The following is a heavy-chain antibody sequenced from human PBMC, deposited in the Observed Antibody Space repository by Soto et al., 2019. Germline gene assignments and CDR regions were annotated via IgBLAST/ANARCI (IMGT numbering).Heavy chain of an antibody. CDR2: ISYDGSNK. D-gene: IGHD1-26*01. CDR3: ARGGSYYLFAFDI. CDR1: GFTFSSYA. J-gene: IGHJ3*02. V-gene: IGHV3-30-3*01. Sequence: QVQLVESGGGVVQPGRSLTLSCAASGFTFSSYAMHWVRKAPGKGLEWVAVISYDGSNKYYADSVKGRFTISRDNSKNTLYLQMNSLRAEDTAVYYCARGGSYYLFAFDIWGQGTMVTVSS.